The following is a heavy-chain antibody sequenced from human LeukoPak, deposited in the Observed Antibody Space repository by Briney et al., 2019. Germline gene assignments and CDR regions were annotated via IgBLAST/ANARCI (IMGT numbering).Heavy chain of an antibody. CDR3: AKDILKRSYGYMKIFTDY. D-gene: IGHD5-18*01. CDR1: GFTFSSYE. J-gene: IGHJ4*02. Sequence: GGSLRLSCAASGFTFSSYEMNWVRQAPGKGLEWVSYISSSGSTIYYADSVKGRFTISRDNSKNTLYLQMNSLRAEDTAVYYCAKDILKRSYGYMKIFTDYWGQGTLVTVSS. V-gene: IGHV3-48*03. CDR2: ISSSGSTI.